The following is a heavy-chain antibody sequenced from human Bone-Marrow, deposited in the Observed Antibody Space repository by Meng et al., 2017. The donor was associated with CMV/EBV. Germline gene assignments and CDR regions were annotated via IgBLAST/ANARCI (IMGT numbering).Heavy chain of an antibody. Sequence: CTVSGGYISSFYWSWIRERPGKGLEWIGYIYYSGSTNYNTSLKSRVTISVDTSKNQFSLKLSSVTAADTAVYYCARTGYSSGWFSVDYWGQGTLVTVSS. V-gene: IGHV4-59*01. D-gene: IGHD6-19*01. CDR1: GGYISSFY. CDR3: ARTGYSSGWFSVDY. CDR2: IYYSGST. J-gene: IGHJ4*02.